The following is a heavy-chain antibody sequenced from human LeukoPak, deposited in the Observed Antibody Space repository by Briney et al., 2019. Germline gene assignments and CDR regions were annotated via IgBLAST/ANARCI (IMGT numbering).Heavy chain of an antibody. J-gene: IGHJ3*02. V-gene: IGHV3-33*01. CDR3: AFEIGRTQGAFDI. CDR1: GLTFSKYA. D-gene: IGHD1-26*01. CDR2: VWNDGTDE. Sequence: GRSLRLSCAASGLTFSKYAMHWVRQTPGKGPEWVAAVWNDGTDENYADSAKGRLTISSDNSKNTLYLQMNSLRAEDSAVYYCAFEIGRTQGAFDIWGQGTMISVSS.